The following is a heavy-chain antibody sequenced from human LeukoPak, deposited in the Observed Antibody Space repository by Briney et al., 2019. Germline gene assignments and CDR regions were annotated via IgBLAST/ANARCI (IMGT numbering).Heavy chain of an antibody. CDR2: IYYSGST. CDR3: ARHTSGSYGLDY. D-gene: IGHD1-26*01. V-gene: IGHV4-39*01. Sequence: SETLSLTCTVSGGSISRSSYYWGWIRQPPGKGLDWIGSIYYSGSTYYNPSLKSRVTISVDTSKNQLSLKLSSVTAADTAVYYCARHTSGSYGLDYWGQGTLVTVSS. CDR1: GGSISRSSYY. J-gene: IGHJ4*02.